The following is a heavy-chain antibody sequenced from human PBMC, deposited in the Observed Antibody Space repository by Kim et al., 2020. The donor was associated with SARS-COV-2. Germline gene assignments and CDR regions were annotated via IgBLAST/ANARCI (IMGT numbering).Heavy chain of an antibody. J-gene: IGHJ4*02. CDR3: ARGSTYFSFDR. CDR2: T. D-gene: IGHD3-10*01. Sequence: TYYADPGKGRFTISRDDIMNTLSLQMNSLRAEDTAVYYCARGSTYFSFDRWGQGTLVTVSS. V-gene: IGHV3-53*01.